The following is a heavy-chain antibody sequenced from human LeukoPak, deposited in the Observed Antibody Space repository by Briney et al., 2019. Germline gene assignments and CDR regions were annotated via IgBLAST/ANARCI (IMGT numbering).Heavy chain of an antibody. D-gene: IGHD3-3*01. CDR3: ARGLLYCDFWSGYYSAPIDY. J-gene: IGHJ4*02. V-gene: IGHV4-4*07. CDR2: IYTSGST. CDR1: GGSISSYY. Sequence: PSETLSLTCTVSGGSISSYYWSWIRQPAGKGLEWIGRIYTSGSTNYNPSLKSRVTMSVDTSKNQFSLKLSSVTAADTAVYYCARGLLYCDFWSGYYSAPIDYWGQGTLVTASS.